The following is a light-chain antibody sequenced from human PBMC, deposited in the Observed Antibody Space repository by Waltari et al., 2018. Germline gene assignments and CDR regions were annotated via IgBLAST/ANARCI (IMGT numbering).Light chain of an antibody. V-gene: IGLV2-23*01. Sequence: QSALTQPASVSGSPGQSITISCTGTASDVGVVNLVSWYQQNTGKAPKLVIYEATKRPSGISNRFSGSKSGNTASLTISGLQDEDEATYHCCSYAGSSVWIFGGGTKLTVL. CDR1: ASDVGVVNL. CDR2: EAT. J-gene: IGLJ2*01. CDR3: CSYAGSSVWI.